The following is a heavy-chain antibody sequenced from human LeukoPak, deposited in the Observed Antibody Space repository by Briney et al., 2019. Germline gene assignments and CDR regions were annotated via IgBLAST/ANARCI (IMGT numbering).Heavy chain of an antibody. CDR2: IKEDGSEK. V-gene: IGHV3-7*01. CDR3: ASGRQLGY. D-gene: IGHD3-16*01. Sequence: GGSLRLSCAASGFTFSSYWMSWVRQAPGKGLEWVANIKEDGSEKYYVASVKGRFSISRDNTKNSLYLQMNSLRAEDTAVYYCASGRQLGYWGQGTLVTVSS. J-gene: IGHJ4*02. CDR1: GFTFSSYW.